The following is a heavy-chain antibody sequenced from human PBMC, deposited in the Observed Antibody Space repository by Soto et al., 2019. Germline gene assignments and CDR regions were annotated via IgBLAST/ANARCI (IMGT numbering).Heavy chain of an antibody. V-gene: IGHV3-23*01. J-gene: IGHJ4*02. CDR2: ISNNGGST. Sequence: EVQLLESGGGLVQPGGSLRLSCAASGFIFSSFAMSWVRQAPGKGLEWVSTISNNGGSTYSADSVKGRFTISRDNSKNTLYLQMNSLRAEDTAVYYCAKDLSGGSRGVNYWGQGTLVTVSS. CDR3: AKDLSGGSRGVNY. D-gene: IGHD2-15*01. CDR1: GFIFSSFA.